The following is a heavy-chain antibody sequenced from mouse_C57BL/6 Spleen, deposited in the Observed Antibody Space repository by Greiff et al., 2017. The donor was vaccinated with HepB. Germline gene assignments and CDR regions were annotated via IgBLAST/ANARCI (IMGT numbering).Heavy chain of an antibody. CDR1: GFTFSSYA. Sequence: EVKVVESGGGLVKPGGSLKLSCAASGFTFSSYAMSWVRQTPEKRLEWVATISDGGSYTYYPDNVKGRFTISRDNAKNNLYLQMSHLKSEDTAMYYCAREATIVTHFDYWGQGTTLRVSS. CDR2: ISDGGSYT. CDR3: AREATIVTHFDY. J-gene: IGHJ2*01. V-gene: IGHV5-4*01. D-gene: IGHD2-5*01.